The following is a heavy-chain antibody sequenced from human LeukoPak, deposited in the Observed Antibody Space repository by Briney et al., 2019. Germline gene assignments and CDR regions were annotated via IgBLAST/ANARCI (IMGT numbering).Heavy chain of an antibody. CDR3: ARDTAMVFSRYYYYYGMDV. V-gene: IGHV1-69*13. Sequence: ASVKVSCKASGGTFSSYAISWVRQAPGQGLEWMGGIIPIFGTANYPQKFQGRVTITADESTSTAYMELSSLRSEDTAVYYCARDTAMVFSRYYYYYGMDVWGQGTTVTVSS. CDR1: GGTFSSYA. J-gene: IGHJ6*02. D-gene: IGHD5-18*01. CDR2: IIPIFGTA.